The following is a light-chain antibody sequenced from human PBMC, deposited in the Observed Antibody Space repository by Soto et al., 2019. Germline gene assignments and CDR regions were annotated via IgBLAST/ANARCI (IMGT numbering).Light chain of an antibody. CDR3: QQYNSYDMWS. CDR1: QGISKW. Sequence: DIQMTQSPSTLSASVGDRVTITCRASQGISKWLAWYQQKPGRAPNLLIYGASGLESGVPSRFNGSGCWTEFPLTISSLQPNDFATYFCQQYNSYDMWSCGEATKVDLK. J-gene: IGKJ1*01. CDR2: GAS. V-gene: IGKV1-5*01.